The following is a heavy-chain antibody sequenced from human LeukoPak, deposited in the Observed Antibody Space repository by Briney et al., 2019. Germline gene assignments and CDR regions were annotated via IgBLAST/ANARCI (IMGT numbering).Heavy chain of an antibody. V-gene: IGHV3-48*01. D-gene: IGHD3-22*01. CDR2: ISSSSIII. J-gene: IGHJ4*02. CDR1: RFTFSSYS. CDR3: AKAGDSSGVDY. Sequence: GGSLRLSCTASRFTFSSYSMNWVRQAPGMGLEWVAYISSSSIIIDYADSVKGRFTISRDNAKNSLYLQMNSLRAEDTAVYYCAKAGDSSGVDYWGQGTLVTVSS.